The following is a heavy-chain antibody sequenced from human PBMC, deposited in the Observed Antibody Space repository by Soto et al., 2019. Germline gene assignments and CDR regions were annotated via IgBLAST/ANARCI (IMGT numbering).Heavy chain of an antibody. V-gene: IGHV3-11*01. CDR2: ISSSGSTI. CDR1: GFTFSDYY. J-gene: IGHJ3*02. D-gene: IGHD6-25*01. Sequence: QVQLMESGGGLVKPGGSLRLSCAAYGFTFSDYYMSWIRQAPGKGLEWVSYISSSGSTIYYADSVKGRFTISRDSAKNSLYLQMNSLRAEDTAVYYCAGYNRALDAFDIWGQGTMVTVSS. CDR3: AGYNRALDAFDI.